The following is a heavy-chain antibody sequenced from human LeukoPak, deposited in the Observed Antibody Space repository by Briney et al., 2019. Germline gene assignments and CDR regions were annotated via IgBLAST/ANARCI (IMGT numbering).Heavy chain of an antibody. CDR1: GGSFSGYY. CDR2: INHSGST. J-gene: IGHJ3*02. V-gene: IGHV4-34*01. D-gene: IGHD1-26*01. CDR3: ARDTVGATFPGAFDI. Sequence: PSETLSLTCAVYGGSFSGYYWSWIRQPPGKGLEWIGEINHSGSTNYNPSLKSRVTISVDKSKNQFSLKLSSVTAADTAVYYCARDTVGATFPGAFDIWGQGTMVTVSS.